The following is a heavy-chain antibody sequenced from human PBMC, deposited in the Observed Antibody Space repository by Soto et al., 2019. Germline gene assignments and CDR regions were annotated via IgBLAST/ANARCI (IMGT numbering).Heavy chain of an antibody. CDR2: IGGSGGST. J-gene: IGHJ6*02. CDR3: AKGTSRIHYGMDV. CDR1: GFSFSLYA. V-gene: IGHV3-23*01. Sequence: HPGGSLRLSCAASGFSFSLYAMTWVRQAPGKGLEWVSSIGGSGGSTYYAESFRGRFTISRDNSKKTVYVQMNSLRADDTAVYYCAKGTSRIHYGMDVWGQGTTVTVSS.